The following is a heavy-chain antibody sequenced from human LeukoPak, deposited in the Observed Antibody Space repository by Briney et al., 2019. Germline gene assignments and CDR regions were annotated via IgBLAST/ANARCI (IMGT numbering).Heavy chain of an antibody. V-gene: IGHV4-61*02. D-gene: IGHD3-22*01. CDR2: IYPRGTT. Sequence: SETLSLTCTVSGGPIDTGRHYWSWIRQPVEKGLEWIGRIYPRGTTNYNPSLKSRVTISIDTSKNQFSLKLSSLTAADTAVYYCARAPMIVVAKNAFDLWGQGTVVTVSS. CDR1: GGPIDTGRHY. J-gene: IGHJ3*01. CDR3: ARAPMIVVAKNAFDL.